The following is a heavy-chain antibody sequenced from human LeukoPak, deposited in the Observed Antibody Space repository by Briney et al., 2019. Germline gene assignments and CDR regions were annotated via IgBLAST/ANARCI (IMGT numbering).Heavy chain of an antibody. J-gene: IGHJ4*02. CDR1: GGSISRNY. V-gene: IGHV4-59*01. CDR3: ARVPRCSWSFDF. Sequence: SETLSLTCAVPGGSISRNYWTWIWQPPAKSLEWIGYILYSGSTNHNPSLKRRATISIDMCKNQFSLKQGSATAADTAVYYWARVPRCSWSFDFWGQGTLVTVSS. D-gene: IGHD6-13*01. CDR2: ILYSGST.